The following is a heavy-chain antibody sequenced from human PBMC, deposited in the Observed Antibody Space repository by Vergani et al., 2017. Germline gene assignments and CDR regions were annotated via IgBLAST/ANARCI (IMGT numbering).Heavy chain of an antibody. CDR1: AFLFSTYG. CDR2: IQKDGIDK. CDR3: VKDHPVFDE. Sequence: QVQLVVSGGGVVQPGESLRLSCAASAFLFSTYGMQWFRQAPDKGLEWVASIQKDGIDKFYADSVRGRFTISREISKNTLYLEMNSLSAEDTALYHCVKDHPVFDEWGRGTLVSVS. V-gene: IGHV3-30*02. J-gene: IGHJ4*02.